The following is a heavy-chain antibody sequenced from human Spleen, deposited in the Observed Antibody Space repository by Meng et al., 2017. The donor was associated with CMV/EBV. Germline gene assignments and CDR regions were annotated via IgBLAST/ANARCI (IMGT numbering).Heavy chain of an antibody. Sequence: ASVKVSCKTSGYTFTSYGVSWVRQAPGQGLEWMGWISVYTDNASSAQKFQGRLTMTTDTSTSTAYMELRSLRSDDTAVYYCARDPPSLYSSSSGIDFWGQGTLVTVSS. CDR3: ARDPPSLYSSSSGIDF. D-gene: IGHD6-6*01. J-gene: IGHJ4*02. CDR1: GYTFTSYG. V-gene: IGHV1-18*04. CDR2: ISVYTDNA.